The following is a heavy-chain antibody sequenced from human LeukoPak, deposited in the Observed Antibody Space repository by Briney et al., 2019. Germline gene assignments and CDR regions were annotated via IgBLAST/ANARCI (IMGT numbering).Heavy chain of an antibody. CDR3: ATANYYGSALPRNY. Sequence: ASVKVSCKVSGYTLTELSMHWVRQAPGKGLEWMGGFDPEDGETIYAQKFQGRVTMTEDTSTDTAYMELSSLRSEDTAVYYCATANYYGSALPRNYWGQGTLVTVSS. J-gene: IGHJ4*02. CDR1: GYTLTELS. D-gene: IGHD3-10*01. CDR2: FDPEDGET. V-gene: IGHV1-24*01.